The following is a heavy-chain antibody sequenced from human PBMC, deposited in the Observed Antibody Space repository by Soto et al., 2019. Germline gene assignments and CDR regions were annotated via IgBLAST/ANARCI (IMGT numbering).Heavy chain of an antibody. D-gene: IGHD2-15*01. CDR2: INTRTGTP. CDR1: GYIFSTHH. Sequence: ASVKVSCKASGYIFSTHHINWVRQAPGQGLEWMGWINTRTGTPSYVQGFTGRFVFSLETSVNTAYLQIFSLKTEDTAVYYCASLLPGSFDVWGQGTMVTVS. V-gene: IGHV7-4-1*01. CDR3: ASLLPGSFDV. J-gene: IGHJ3*01.